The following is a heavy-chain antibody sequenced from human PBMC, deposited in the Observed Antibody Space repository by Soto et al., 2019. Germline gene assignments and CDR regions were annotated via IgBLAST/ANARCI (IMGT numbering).Heavy chain of an antibody. V-gene: IGHV4-59*01. CDR3: ASARNWNYSFESAFDI. J-gene: IGHJ3*02. D-gene: IGHD1-7*01. Sequence: SETLSLTCTVSGGSISSYYWSWIRQPPGKGLEWIGYIYYSGSTNYNPSLKSRVTISVDTSKNQFSLKLSSVTAADTAVYYCASARNWNYSFESAFDIWGQGTMVTVSS. CDR2: IYYSGST. CDR1: GGSISSYY.